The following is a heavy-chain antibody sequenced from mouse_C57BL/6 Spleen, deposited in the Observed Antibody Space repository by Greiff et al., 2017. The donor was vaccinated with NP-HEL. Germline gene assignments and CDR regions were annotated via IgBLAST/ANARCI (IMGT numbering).Heavy chain of an antibody. CDR1: GFTFSDFY. CDR3: ARDAHYYGSTLAMDY. V-gene: IGHV7-1*01. J-gene: IGHJ4*01. Sequence: EVKVVESGGGLVQSGRSLRLSCATSGFTFSDFYMEWVRQAPGKGLEWIAASRNKANDYTTEYSASVKGRFIVSRDTSQSILYLQMNALRAEDTAIYYCARDAHYYGSTLAMDYWGQGTSVTVSS. D-gene: IGHD1-1*01. CDR2: SRNKANDYTT.